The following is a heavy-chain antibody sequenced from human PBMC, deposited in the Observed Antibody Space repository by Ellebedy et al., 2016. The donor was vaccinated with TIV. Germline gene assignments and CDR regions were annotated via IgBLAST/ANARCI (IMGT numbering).Heavy chain of an antibody. CDR1: GYSFTGYY. J-gene: IGHJ6*02. CDR3: ARVGMDSGYSMDV. D-gene: IGHD3-22*01. Sequence: AASVKVSCKASGYSFTGYYMHWVRQAPGQGLEWMGLINPSGRSTTYAPKFRGRVTMTWDTSTSTVYMEVSSLRSDDTAVYYCARVGMDSGYSMDVWGQGTTVTVPS. V-gene: IGHV1-46*01. CDR2: INPSGRST.